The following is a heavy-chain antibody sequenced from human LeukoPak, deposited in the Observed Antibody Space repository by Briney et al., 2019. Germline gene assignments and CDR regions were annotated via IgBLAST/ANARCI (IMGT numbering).Heavy chain of an antibody. J-gene: IGHJ4*02. Sequence: SVKVSCKASGGTFSSYAISWVRQAPGQGLEWMGGIIPIFGTANYAQKFQGRVTITTDESTSTAYMELSSLRSEDTAVYYCARGGGYYDSSGCYGGWGQGTLMTVSS. CDR3: ARGGGYYDSSGCYGG. CDR2: IIPIFGTA. V-gene: IGHV1-69*05. CDR1: GGTFSSYA. D-gene: IGHD3-22*01.